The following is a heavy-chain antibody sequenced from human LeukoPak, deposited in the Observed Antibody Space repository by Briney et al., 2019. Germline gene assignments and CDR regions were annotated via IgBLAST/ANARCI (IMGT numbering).Heavy chain of an antibody. CDR1: GFTFSSYS. Sequence: GGSLRLSCAASGFTFSSYSMNWVRQAPGKGLEWVSSISSSSSYIYYADSVKGRFTISRDNAKNSLYLQMNSLSAEDTAVYYGAGRTDSRGLDYWGQGTLVTVSS. CDR3: AGRTDSRGLDY. CDR2: ISSSSSYI. J-gene: IGHJ4*02. V-gene: IGHV3-21*01. D-gene: IGHD6-19*01.